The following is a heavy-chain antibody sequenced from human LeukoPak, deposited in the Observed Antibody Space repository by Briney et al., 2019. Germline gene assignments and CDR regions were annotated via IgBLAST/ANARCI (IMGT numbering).Heavy chain of an antibody. Sequence: GGSLGLSCAASGFTFSSYAMSWVRQAPGKGLEWVSAISGSGGSTYYADSVKGRFTISRDNSKNTLYLQMNSLRAEDTAVYYCAKGRQWLVLIDYWGQGTLVTVSS. CDR1: GFTFSSYA. CDR3: AKGRQWLVLIDY. CDR2: ISGSGGST. D-gene: IGHD6-19*01. J-gene: IGHJ4*02. V-gene: IGHV3-23*01.